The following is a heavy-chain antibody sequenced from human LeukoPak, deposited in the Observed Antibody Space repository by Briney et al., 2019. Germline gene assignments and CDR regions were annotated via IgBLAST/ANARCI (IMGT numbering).Heavy chain of an antibody. CDR1: GFTFSSYW. V-gene: IGHV3-7*01. Sequence: GGSLRLSCAASGFTFSSYWMSWVRQAPGKGLEWVANIKQDGSEKYYVDSVKGRFTISRDNAKNSLYLQMNSLRAEDTAVYYCAISRYYYDSSGYYYFDYWGQGTLVTVSS. CDR2: IKQDGSEK. CDR3: AISRYYYDSSGYYYFDY. J-gene: IGHJ4*02. D-gene: IGHD3-22*01.